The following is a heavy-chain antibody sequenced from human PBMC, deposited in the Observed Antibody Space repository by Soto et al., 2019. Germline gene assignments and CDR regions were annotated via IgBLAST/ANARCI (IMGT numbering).Heavy chain of an antibody. J-gene: IGHJ3*02. CDR3: ARDLIRDLFDAFDI. V-gene: IGHV1-69*13. CDR2: IIPIFGTA. Sequence: SVKVSCKASGGTFSSYAISWVRQAPGQGLEWMGGIIPIFGTANYAQKFQGRVTITADESTSTAYMELSSLRSEDTAVYYCARDLIRDLFDAFDIWGQGTMVTVSS. D-gene: IGHD3-10*01. CDR1: GGTFSSYA.